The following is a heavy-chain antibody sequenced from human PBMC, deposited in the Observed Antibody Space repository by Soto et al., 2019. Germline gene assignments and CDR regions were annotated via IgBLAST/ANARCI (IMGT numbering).Heavy chain of an antibody. CDR2: ISYDGSNK. CDR1: GFTFSSYA. J-gene: IGHJ4*02. V-gene: IGHV3-30-3*01. Sequence: QVQLVESGGGVVQPGRSLRLSCAASGFTFSSYAMHWVRQAPGKGLEWVAVISYDGSNKYYADSVKGRFTISRDNSKNTLYLQMNSLRAEDTAVYYCAKALGIWGQGTLVTVSS. CDR3: AKALGI.